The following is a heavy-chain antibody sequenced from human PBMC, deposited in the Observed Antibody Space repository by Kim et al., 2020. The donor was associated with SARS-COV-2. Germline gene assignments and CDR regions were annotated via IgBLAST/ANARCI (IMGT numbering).Heavy chain of an antibody. V-gene: IGHV4-4*07. CDR2: IYTSGRT. Sequence: SETLSLTCTVSGDSLSSDYWSWNRQPAGKRLEWIGRIYTSGRTNYNASLQSRVTMQVDISKNQLSLMLRSVIAADTAVVYCWSELGDGGQGTMVSAS. J-gene: IGHJ4*02. CDR1: GDSLSSDY. CDR3: WSELGD.